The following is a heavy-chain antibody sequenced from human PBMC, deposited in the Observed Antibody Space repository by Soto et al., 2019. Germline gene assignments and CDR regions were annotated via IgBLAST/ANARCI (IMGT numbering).Heavy chain of an antibody. CDR1: GYSFTSYW. Sequence: GESLKISCKGSGYSFTSYWISWVRQMPGKGLEWMGRIDPSDSYTNYSPSFQGHVTISADKSISTAYLQMNSLRAEDTAVYYCASFFWDIVVVPAAIGVYGMDVWGQGTTVTVSS. D-gene: IGHD2-2*01. CDR3: ASFFWDIVVVPAAIGVYGMDV. CDR2: IDPSDSYT. J-gene: IGHJ6*02. V-gene: IGHV5-10-1*01.